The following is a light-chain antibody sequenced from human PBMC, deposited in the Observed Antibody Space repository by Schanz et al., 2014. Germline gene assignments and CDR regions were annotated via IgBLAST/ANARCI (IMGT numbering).Light chain of an antibody. V-gene: IGLV1-47*01. J-gene: IGLJ1*01. CDR1: NTNVGSNY. CDR3: GTWDSGLNTLFV. Sequence: QSVLTQPPSASGTPGQRITISCSGSNTNVGSNYVYWFQQFPGTAPKLLIYRTDERPSGIPDRFSGSKSGTSATLAITGLQTGDEADYFCGTWDSGLNTLFVFGSGTKLTVL. CDR2: RTD.